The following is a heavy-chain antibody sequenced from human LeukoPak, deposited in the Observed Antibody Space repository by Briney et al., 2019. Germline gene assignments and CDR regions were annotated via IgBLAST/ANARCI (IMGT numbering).Heavy chain of an antibody. J-gene: IGHJ6*03. CDR2: INWNGGST. CDR1: GFTFDDYG. Sequence: PGGSLRLSCAASGFTFDDYGMSWVRQAPGKGLEWVSGINWNGGSTGYADSVKGRFTISRDNAKNSLYLQMNSLRAEDTALYYCARVEGDRGIYYYDSSAPPESHYYYYYYMDVWGKGTTVTVSS. D-gene: IGHD3-22*01. V-gene: IGHV3-20*04. CDR3: ARVEGDRGIYYYDSSAPPESHYYYYYYMDV.